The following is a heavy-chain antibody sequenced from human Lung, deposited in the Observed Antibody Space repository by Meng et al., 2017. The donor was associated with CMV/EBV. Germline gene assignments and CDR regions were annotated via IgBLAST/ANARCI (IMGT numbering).Heavy chain of an antibody. J-gene: IGHJ5*02. CDR1: SSYY. D-gene: IGHD2-2*01. CDR2: IYYSGST. CDR3: ARDGGSKGIVVVPASNWFDP. Sequence: SSYYWGWIRQPPGKGLEWIGSIYYSGSTYYNPSLKSRVTISVDTSKNQFSLKLSSVTAADTAVYYCARDGGSKGIVVVPASNWFDPWGQGTLVTVSS. V-gene: IGHV4-39*07.